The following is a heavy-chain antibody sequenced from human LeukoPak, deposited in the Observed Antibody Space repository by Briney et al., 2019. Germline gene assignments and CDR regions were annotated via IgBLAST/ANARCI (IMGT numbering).Heavy chain of an antibody. Sequence: PGGSLRLSCTASGFSFSTYSMNWIRQAPGKGLEWVSYIVGSSSNIYYADSVKGRFTISRDNAKNSLYLQMDSLRAEDTAVYYCATDSPETAAFDYWGQGTLVTVSS. J-gene: IGHJ4*02. V-gene: IGHV3-48*04. D-gene: IGHD1-1*01. CDR1: GFSFSTYS. CDR2: IVGSSSNI. CDR3: ATDSPETAAFDY.